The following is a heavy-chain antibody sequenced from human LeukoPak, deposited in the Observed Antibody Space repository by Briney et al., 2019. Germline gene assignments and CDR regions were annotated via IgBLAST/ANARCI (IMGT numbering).Heavy chain of an antibody. V-gene: IGHV1-18*01. D-gene: IGHD3-10*01. Sequence: ASVKVSCKASGYTFTSYGISWVRQAPGQGLEWMGWISAYNGNTNYAQKLQGRVTMTRDTSISTAYMELSRLRSDDTAVYYCARLPYTMVRGVDDAFDIWGQGTMVTVSS. CDR2: ISAYNGNT. J-gene: IGHJ3*02. CDR3: ARLPYTMVRGVDDAFDI. CDR1: GYTFTSYG.